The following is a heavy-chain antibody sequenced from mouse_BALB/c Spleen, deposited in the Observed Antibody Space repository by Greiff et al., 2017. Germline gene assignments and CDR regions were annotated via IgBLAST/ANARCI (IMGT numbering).Heavy chain of an antibody. Sequence: VKVVESGPELMKPGASVKLSCKASGYTFTSYWINWVKQRPGQGLEWIGNIYPSDSYTNYNQKFKDKATLTVDKSSSTAYMQLSSPTSEDSAVYYCTRSDYNYYAMDYWGQGTSVTVSS. D-gene: IGHD2-12*01. CDR3: TRSDYNYYAMDY. J-gene: IGHJ4*01. V-gene: IGHV1-69*02. CDR2: IYPSDSYT. CDR1: GYTFTSYW.